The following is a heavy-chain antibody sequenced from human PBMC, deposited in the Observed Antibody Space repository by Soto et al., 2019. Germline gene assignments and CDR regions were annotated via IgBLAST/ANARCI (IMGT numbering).Heavy chain of an antibody. CDR1: GDSISNHY. J-gene: IGHJ4*02. Sequence: PSETLSLTCTVSGDSISNHYWSWIRQPPGKGLEWIGYIYYSGSTSYNPSLKSRLTISVDTSKNQFSLKLTSVTAADTAVYYCATLKFYDSGNDPADYWGVGTLVTVS. V-gene: IGHV4-59*08. CDR3: ATLKFYDSGNDPADY. D-gene: IGHD3-10*01. CDR2: IYYSGST.